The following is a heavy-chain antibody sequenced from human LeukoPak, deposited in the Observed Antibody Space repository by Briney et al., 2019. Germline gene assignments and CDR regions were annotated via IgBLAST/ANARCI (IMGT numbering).Heavy chain of an antibody. V-gene: IGHV3-20*04. CDR2: INWNGGST. CDR1: GFTFSSYW. J-gene: IGHJ1*01. Sequence: PGGSLRLSCAASGFTFSSYWMHWVRQAPGKGLVWVSGINWNGGSTGYADSVKGRFTISRDNAKNSLYLQMNSLRAEDTAVYYCAKDKKEWGARLFFQHWGQGTLVTVSS. D-gene: IGHD3-3*01. CDR3: AKDKKEWGARLFFQH.